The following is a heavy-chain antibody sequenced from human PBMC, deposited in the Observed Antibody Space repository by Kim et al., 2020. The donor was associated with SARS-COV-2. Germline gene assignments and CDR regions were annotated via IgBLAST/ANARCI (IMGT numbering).Heavy chain of an antibody. CDR3: VRGGHSSSWYYFDY. Sequence: NPPLKSRVTRSVDTSKNQFSLQLSSGTAADTAVYYCVRGGHSSSWYYFDYWGPGILVTVSS. D-gene: IGHD6-13*01. J-gene: IGHJ4*02. V-gene: IGHV4-59*09.